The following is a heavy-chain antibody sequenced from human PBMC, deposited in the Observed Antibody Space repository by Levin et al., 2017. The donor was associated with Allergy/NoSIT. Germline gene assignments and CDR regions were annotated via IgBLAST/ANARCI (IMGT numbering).Heavy chain of an antibody. CDR3: ARAVGVVIPAAIDY. CDR1: GSSFSGGFH. V-gene: IGHV4-38-2*02. CDR2: IYHNGNT. J-gene: IGHJ4*02. D-gene: IGHD3-3*01. Sequence: SETLSLTCTVSGSSFSGGFHWGWIRQPPGKGLELLGSIYHNGNTNYNPSLKSRVTISLDTSKNQFSLNLSSVTAADTAVYYCARAVGVVIPAAIDYWGQGNLVTVSS.